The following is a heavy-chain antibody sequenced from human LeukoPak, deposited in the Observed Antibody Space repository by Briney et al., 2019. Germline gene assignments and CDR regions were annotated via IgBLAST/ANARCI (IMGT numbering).Heavy chain of an antibody. Sequence: PGGSLRLSCAASGFTFSSYGMSWVRQAPGKGLEWVSAISGSGGSTYYADSVKGRFTISRDNSENTLYLQMNSLRAEDTAVYYCAKGLAGRFDYWGQGTLVTVSS. D-gene: IGHD6-19*01. J-gene: IGHJ4*02. CDR2: ISGSGGST. CDR1: GFTFSSYG. CDR3: AKGLAGRFDY. V-gene: IGHV3-23*01.